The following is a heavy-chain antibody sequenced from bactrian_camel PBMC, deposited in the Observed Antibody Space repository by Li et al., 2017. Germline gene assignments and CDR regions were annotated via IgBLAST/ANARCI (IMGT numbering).Heavy chain of an antibody. J-gene: IGHJ4*01. CDR3: AAAHQDELGCRFGGNWNVAGYSY. V-gene: IGHV3S6*01. CDR2: IYSYGDT. D-gene: IGHD8*01. Sequence: VQLVESGGGSVQPGGSLRLSCTTSGLTNVRYCMAWIRQAPGKQREEVASIYSYGDTIYGDSVKGRFTISQDLAKNTLYLQMNSLKPEDTAMYYCAAAHQDELGCRFGGNWNVAGYSYWGQGTQVTVS. CDR1: GLTNVRYC.